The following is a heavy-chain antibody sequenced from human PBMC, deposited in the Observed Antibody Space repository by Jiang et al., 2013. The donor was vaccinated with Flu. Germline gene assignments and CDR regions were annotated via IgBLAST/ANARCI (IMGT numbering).Heavy chain of an antibody. J-gene: IGHJ6*02. Sequence: QTLSLTCAISGDSVSSNSAAWNWIRAVPSRGLEWLGRTYYRSKWYNDYAVSVKSRITINPDTSKNQFSLQLNSVTPEDTAVYYCASFQGYYYGMDVWGQGTTVTVSS. CDR1: GDSVSSNSAA. V-gene: IGHV6-1*01. CDR3: ASFQGYYYGMDV. CDR2: TYYRSKWYN.